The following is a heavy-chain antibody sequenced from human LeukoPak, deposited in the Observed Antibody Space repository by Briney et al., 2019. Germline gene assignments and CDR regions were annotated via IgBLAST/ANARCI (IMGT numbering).Heavy chain of an antibody. CDR2: IYYSGST. V-gene: IGHV4-30-4*01. Sequence: SETLSLTCTVSGGSISSGDYYWSWIRQPPGKGLEWIGYIYYSGSTYYNPSLKSRVTISVDTSKNQFSLKLSSVTATDTAVYYCARVDEVATIMLFDYWGQGTLVTVSS. D-gene: IGHD5-12*01. CDR3: ARVDEVATIMLFDY. J-gene: IGHJ4*02. CDR1: GGSISSGDYY.